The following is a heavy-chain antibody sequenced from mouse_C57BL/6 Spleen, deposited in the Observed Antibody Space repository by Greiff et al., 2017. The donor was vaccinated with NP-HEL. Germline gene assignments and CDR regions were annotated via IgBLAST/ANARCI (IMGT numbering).Heavy chain of an antibody. CDR3: ARRFTGNFYAMDY. CDR2: INPNNGGT. Sequence: EVQLQESGPELVKPGASVKIPCKASGYTFTDYNMDWVKQSHGKSLEWIGDINPNNGGTIYNQKFKGKATLTVDKSSSTAYMELRSLTSEDTAVYYCARRFTGNFYAMDYWGQGTSVTVSS. CDR1: GYTFTDYN. J-gene: IGHJ4*01. V-gene: IGHV1-18*01. D-gene: IGHD2-1*01.